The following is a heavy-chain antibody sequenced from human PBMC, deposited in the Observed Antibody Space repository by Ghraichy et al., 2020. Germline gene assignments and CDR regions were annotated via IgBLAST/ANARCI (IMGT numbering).Heavy chain of an antibody. CDR3: ARSRPGGDVFDV. J-gene: IGHJ3*01. Sequence: GESLNISCGASGFTFSSYAMNWLRLAPGGGLEWVSTISDGGGNTYYADSVRGRFIVSRDNLKDFVFMDINSLTVGDTALYFCARSRPGGDVFDVWGHGTMVTVSS. CDR2: ISDGGGNT. V-gene: IGHV3-23*01. D-gene: IGHD2-21*01. CDR1: GFTFSSYA.